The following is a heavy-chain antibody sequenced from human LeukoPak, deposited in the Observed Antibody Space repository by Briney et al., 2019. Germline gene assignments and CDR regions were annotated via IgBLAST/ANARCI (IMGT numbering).Heavy chain of an antibody. D-gene: IGHD3-10*01. CDR1: GFTFSSDS. CDR3: ARVLWFGSRTYGMDV. CDR2: ISSSSSTI. V-gene: IGHV3-48*02. J-gene: IGHJ6*02. Sequence: PGGSLRLSCAASGFTFSSDSMNWVRQAPGKGLEWVSYISSSSSTIYYADSVKGRFTISRDNAKNSLYLQMNSLRDEDTAVYYCARVLWFGSRTYGMDVWGQGTTVTVSS.